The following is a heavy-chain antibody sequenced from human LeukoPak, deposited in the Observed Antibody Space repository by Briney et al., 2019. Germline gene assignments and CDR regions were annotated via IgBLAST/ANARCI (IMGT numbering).Heavy chain of an antibody. CDR1: GDSVSSNSAA. Sequence: SQTLSLTCAISGDSVSSNSAAWNWIRQSPSRGLEWLGRTYYRSKWYNDYAVSVKSRITINPDTSKNQFSLQLNSVTPEDTAVYYCARVSKAAAGRVNAFDIWGQGTMVTVSS. D-gene: IGHD6-13*01. J-gene: IGHJ3*02. CDR2: TYYRSKWYN. CDR3: ARVSKAAAGRVNAFDI. V-gene: IGHV6-1*01.